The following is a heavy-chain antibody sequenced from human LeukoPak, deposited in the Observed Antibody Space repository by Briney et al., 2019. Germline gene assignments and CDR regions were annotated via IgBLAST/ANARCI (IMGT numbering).Heavy chain of an antibody. Sequence: ASVKVSCKASGYSFTGYYIHWVRQAPGQGLEWMGWINPNSGGTNSAQKFQGRVTMTRDTSISTAYMEMSRLRSDDTAVYYCARDNYYDSNNWFDPWGQGTLVTVSS. J-gene: IGHJ5*02. CDR1: GYSFTGYY. CDR3: ARDNYYDSNNWFDP. CDR2: INPNSGGT. V-gene: IGHV1-2*02. D-gene: IGHD3-22*01.